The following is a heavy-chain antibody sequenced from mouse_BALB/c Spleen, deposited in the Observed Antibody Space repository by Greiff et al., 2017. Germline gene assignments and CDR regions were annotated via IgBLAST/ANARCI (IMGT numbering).Heavy chain of an antibody. CDR1: GFNIKDTY. J-gene: IGHJ3*01. CDR2: IDPANGNT. CDR3: ASTGTRAY. D-gene: IGHD4-1*02. Sequence: LVESGAELVKPGASVKLSCTASGFNIKDTYMHWVKQRPEQGLEWIGRIDPANGNTKYDPKFQGKATITADTSSNTAYLQLSSLTSEDTAVYYCASTGTRAYWGQGTLVTVSA. V-gene: IGHV14-3*02.